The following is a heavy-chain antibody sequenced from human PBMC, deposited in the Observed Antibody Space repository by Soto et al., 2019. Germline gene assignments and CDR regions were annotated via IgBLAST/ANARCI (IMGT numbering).Heavy chain of an antibody. J-gene: IGHJ5*01. CDR2: ISSSGHMT. Sequence: GGSLRLSCAASGFGFTFSNYYMNWIRQSPGKGLEWVASISSSGHMTFYAPSVNCRFTISRDNWMNSLYLQMNSLTVEDTGVYFCAGTYGAADSWGPGTLVTVSS. D-gene: IGHD2-8*01. V-gene: IGHV3-11*04. CDR3: AGTYGAADS. CDR1: GFGFTFSNYY.